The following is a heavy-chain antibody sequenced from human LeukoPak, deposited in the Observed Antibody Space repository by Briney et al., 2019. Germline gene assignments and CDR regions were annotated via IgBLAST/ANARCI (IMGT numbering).Heavy chain of an antibody. CDR3: ARAYYDFWSGIED. CDR1: GGAVSSDSYY. D-gene: IGHD3-3*01. V-gene: IGHV4-31*03. CDR2: IYYSGST. Sequence: SETLSLTCTVSGGAVSSDSYYWSWIRQPPGKGLEWIGYIYYSGSTYYNPSLKSRVTISVDTSKNQFSLKLSSVTAADTAVYYCARAYYDFWSGIEDWGQGTLVTVSS. J-gene: IGHJ4*02.